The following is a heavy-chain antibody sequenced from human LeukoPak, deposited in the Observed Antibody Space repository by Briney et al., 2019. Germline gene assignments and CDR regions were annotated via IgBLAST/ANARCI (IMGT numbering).Heavy chain of an antibody. D-gene: IGHD6-19*01. CDR2: ISAYNGNT. J-gene: IGHJ6*02. Sequence: VASVKVSCKASGYTFTSYGISWVRQAPGQGLEWMGWISAYNGNTNYAQKLQGRVTMTTDTSTSTAYMELRSLRSDDTAVYYCARDIAVAEDYYGMDVWGQGTTVTVSS. CDR3: ARDIAVAEDYYGMDV. V-gene: IGHV1-18*01. CDR1: GYTFTSYG.